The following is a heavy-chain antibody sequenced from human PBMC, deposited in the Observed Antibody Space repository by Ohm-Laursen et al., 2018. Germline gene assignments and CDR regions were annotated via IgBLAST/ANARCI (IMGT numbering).Heavy chain of an antibody. CDR1: GFSFSTYS. Sequence: SLRLSCAASGFSFSTYSMNWVRQAPGKGLEWVSHVSGSGYTKYYGDSVQGRFTISRDNAKNLLYLQMNNLRAEDTTMYYCSRDYLSIWGQGTLVTVSS. D-gene: IGHD2/OR15-2a*01. V-gene: IGHV3-48*04. J-gene: IGHJ3*01. CDR2: VSGSGYTK. CDR3: SRDYLSI.